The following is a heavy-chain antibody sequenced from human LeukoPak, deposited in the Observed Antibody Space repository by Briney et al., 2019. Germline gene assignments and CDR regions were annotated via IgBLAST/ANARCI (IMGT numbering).Heavy chain of an antibody. CDR1: GGSISSYY. J-gene: IGHJ3*02. Sequence: PSETLSLTCTVSGGSISSYYWSWIRQPPGKGLEWIGYIYYSGSTNYNPSLKSRVTISVDTSKNQFSLKLSSVTAADTAVYYCARDRDRGSSGYPGYDAFDIWGQGTMVTVSS. D-gene: IGHD3-22*01. CDR3: ARDRDRGSSGYPGYDAFDI. V-gene: IGHV4-59*01. CDR2: IYYSGST.